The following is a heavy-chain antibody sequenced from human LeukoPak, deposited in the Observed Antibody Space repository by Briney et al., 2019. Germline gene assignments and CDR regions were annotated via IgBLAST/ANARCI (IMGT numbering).Heavy chain of an antibody. V-gene: IGHV3-21*04. CDR1: GFTFSKYS. CDR2: ISSSSSYM. D-gene: IGHD6-19*01. CDR3: ARTPLEYSSDWYIWFDP. J-gene: IGHJ5*02. Sequence: SGGSLRLSCVASGFTFSKYSMNWVRQGPGKGLEWVSTISSSSSYMYYADSVKGRFTISRDNAKNSLYLQMNSLRAEDTAVYYCARTPLEYSSDWYIWFDPWGQGTLVTVSS.